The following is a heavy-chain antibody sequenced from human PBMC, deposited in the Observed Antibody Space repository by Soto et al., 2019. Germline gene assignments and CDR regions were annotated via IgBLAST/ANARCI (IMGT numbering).Heavy chain of an antibody. Sequence: SVKVSCKASGFTFTSSAVQWVRQARGQRLEWIGWIVVGSGNTNYAQKFQERVTITRDMSTSTAYMEPSSLRSEDTAVYYCAAVPHIVVVTATPYFDYWGQGTLVTVSS. V-gene: IGHV1-58*01. CDR2: IVVGSGNT. CDR3: AAVPHIVVVTATPYFDY. CDR1: GFTFTSSA. D-gene: IGHD2-21*02. J-gene: IGHJ4*02.